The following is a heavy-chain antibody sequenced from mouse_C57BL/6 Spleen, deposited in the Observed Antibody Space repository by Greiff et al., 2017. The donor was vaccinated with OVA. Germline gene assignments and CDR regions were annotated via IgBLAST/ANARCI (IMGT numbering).Heavy chain of an antibody. CDR2: IYPGNSDT. CDR3: TRHYGSSYGYAMDY. Sequence: EVQLVESGTVLARPGASVKMSCKTSGYTFTSYWMHWVKQRPGQGLEWIGAIYPGNSDTSYNQKFKGKAKLTAVTSASTAYMELSSLTNEDSAVYYGTRHYGSSYGYAMDYWGQGTSVTVSS. J-gene: IGHJ4*01. V-gene: IGHV1-5*01. D-gene: IGHD1-1*01. CDR1: GYTFTSYW.